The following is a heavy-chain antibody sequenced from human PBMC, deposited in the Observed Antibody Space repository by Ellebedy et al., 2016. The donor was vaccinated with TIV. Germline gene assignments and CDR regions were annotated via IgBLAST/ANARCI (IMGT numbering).Heavy chain of an antibody. Sequence: GGSLRLSCAASGFTFSSYGMHWVRQAPGKGLEWVAVIWYDGSNKYYADSVKGRFTISRDNSKNTPYLQMNSLRAEDTAVYYCARSGITMVRGVLSAFDIWGQGTMVTVSS. J-gene: IGHJ3*02. CDR1: GFTFSSYG. D-gene: IGHD3-10*01. CDR3: ARSGITMVRGVLSAFDI. V-gene: IGHV3-33*01. CDR2: IWYDGSNK.